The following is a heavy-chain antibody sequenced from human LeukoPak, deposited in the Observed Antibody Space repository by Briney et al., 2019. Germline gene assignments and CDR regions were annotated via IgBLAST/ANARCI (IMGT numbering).Heavy chain of an antibody. V-gene: IGHV3-11*06. J-gene: IGHJ4*02. Sequence: PGGSLRLSCAASGFTFSDSYMSWFRQAPGKGLEWVSYISHNNDDTNYAHSVKGRFTISRDNAKNSVYLQMNSLRAEDTAMYYCARGHTTILYWGQGTLVTVSS. CDR1: GFTFSDSY. D-gene: IGHD2/OR15-2a*01. CDR2: ISHNNDDT. CDR3: ARGHTTILY.